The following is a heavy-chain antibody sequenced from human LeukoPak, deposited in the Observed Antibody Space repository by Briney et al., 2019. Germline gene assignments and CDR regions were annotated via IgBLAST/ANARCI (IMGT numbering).Heavy chain of an antibody. Sequence: GESLKISCKGSGYSFTSYWISWVRQMPGRGLEWMGRIDPSDSYTNYSPSFQGHVTISADKSISTAYLQWSSLKASDTAMYYCARGDYGSEYYFDYWGQGTLVTVSS. D-gene: IGHD3-10*01. CDR2: IDPSDSYT. V-gene: IGHV5-10-1*01. CDR3: ARGDYGSEYYFDY. CDR1: GYSFTSYW. J-gene: IGHJ4*02.